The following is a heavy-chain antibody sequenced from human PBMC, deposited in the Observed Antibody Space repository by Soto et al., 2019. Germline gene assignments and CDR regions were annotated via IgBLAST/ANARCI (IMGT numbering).Heavy chain of an antibody. CDR3: ATCQLGEYYYAMDI. CDR2: IYDSGNT. J-gene: IGHJ6*02. D-gene: IGHD7-27*01. CDR1: GDSITTYKW. Sequence: SETLSLTCGVSGDSITTYKWWTWVRQTPGKGLEWIGEIYDSGNTRYNPSLKSRVTISKDTSKSELSLKLNSVTGADTAVYYCATCQLGEYYYAMDIWGQGTTVTVSS. V-gene: IGHV4-4*02.